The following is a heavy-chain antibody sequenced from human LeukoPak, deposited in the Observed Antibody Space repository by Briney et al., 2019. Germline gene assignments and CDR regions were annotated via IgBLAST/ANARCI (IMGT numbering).Heavy chain of an antibody. Sequence: PGGSLRLSCAASGFTFSGSAMHWVRQASGKGLEWVGRIRSKANSYATAYAASVKGRFTISSDASKNTAYLQMHSLKTEDTAVYSCTSLASSITGTTSSRGIWGQGTMVAVSS. CDR1: GFTFSGSA. D-gene: IGHD1-7*01. CDR3: TSLASSITGTTSSRGI. CDR2: IRSKANSYAT. V-gene: IGHV3-73*01. J-gene: IGHJ3*02.